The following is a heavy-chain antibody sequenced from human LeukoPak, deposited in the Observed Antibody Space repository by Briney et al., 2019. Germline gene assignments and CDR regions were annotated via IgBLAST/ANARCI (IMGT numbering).Heavy chain of an antibody. CDR1: GYTFGTSS. V-gene: IGHV1-18*01. CDR3: TRVRNSNNWWGAFDI. D-gene: IGHD2/OR15-2a*01. CDR2: INPNNGNT. J-gene: IGHJ3*02. Sequence: ASVKVSCKAFGYTFGTSSISWVRQAPGQRPEWMGWINPNNGNTRYARGVQGRVTMSTDTSRSTAYMELRSLRSDDTAVYYCTRVRNSNNWWGAFDIWGQGTTVTVSS.